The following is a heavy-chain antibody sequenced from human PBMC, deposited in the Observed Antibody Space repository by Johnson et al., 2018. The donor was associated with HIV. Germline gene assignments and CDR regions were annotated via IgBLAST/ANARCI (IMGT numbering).Heavy chain of an antibody. V-gene: IGHV3-30-3*01. CDR3: ARARYGDLLNLDAFDI. Sequence: QVQLVESGGGVVQPGRSLRLSCAASGFTFSSYAMHWVRQAPGKGLEWVAVISYDGSNKYYADSLKGRFTISRDNAKNSLYLQMNSLRAEDTALYYCARARYGDLLNLDAFDIWGQGTMVTVSS. CDR2: ISYDGSNK. CDR1: GFTFSSYA. D-gene: IGHD4-17*01. J-gene: IGHJ3*02.